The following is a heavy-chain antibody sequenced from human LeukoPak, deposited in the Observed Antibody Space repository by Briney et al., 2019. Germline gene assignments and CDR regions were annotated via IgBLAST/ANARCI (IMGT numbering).Heavy chain of an antibody. CDR2: IKQDGSEK. CDR1: GFTFSSYG. CDR3: ARDQERVLGIVGAYDY. J-gene: IGHJ4*02. Sequence: GGSLRLSCAASGFTFSSYGMSWVRQAPGKGLEWVANIKQDGSEKYYVDSVKGRLTISRDNAKNSLYLQMNSLRAEDTAVYYCARDQERVLGIVGAYDYWGQGTLVTVSS. V-gene: IGHV3-7*01. D-gene: IGHD1-26*01.